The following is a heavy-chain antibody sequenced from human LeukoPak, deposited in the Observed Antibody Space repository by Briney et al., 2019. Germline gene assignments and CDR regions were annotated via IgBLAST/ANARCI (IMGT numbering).Heavy chain of an antibody. J-gene: IGHJ5*02. CDR1: GFTFSSYS. CDR2: ISSSSSYI. D-gene: IGHD2/OR15-2a*01. Sequence: PGGSLGLSCAASGFTFSSYSMNWVRQAPGKGLEWVSSISSSSSYIYYADSVKGRFTISRDNAKNSLYLQMNSLRAEDTAVYYCARERYLRDWFDPWGQGTLVTVSS. V-gene: IGHV3-21*01. CDR3: ARERYLRDWFDP.